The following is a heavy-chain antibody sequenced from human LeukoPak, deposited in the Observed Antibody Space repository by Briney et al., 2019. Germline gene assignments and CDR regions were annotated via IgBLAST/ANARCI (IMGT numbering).Heavy chain of an antibody. V-gene: IGHV1-18*01. J-gene: IGHJ4*02. CDR2: ISVYNSNT. CDR3: TRDLPYSSSWESIDY. Sequence: GTSVKVSCKASGYTVTTYGINWVRQAPGQGLEWMGWISVYNSNTNYAQNLQGRVTMTTDTSTSTAYMELRSLRSDDTAVYYCTRDLPYSSSWESIDYWGQGTLVTVSS. D-gene: IGHD6-13*01. CDR1: GYTVTTYG.